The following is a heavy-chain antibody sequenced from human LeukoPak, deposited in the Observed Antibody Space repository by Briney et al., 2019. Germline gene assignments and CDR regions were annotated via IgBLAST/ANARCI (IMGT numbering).Heavy chain of an antibody. D-gene: IGHD3-22*01. CDR2: IGGGGTST. CDR3: AKARGYFDTTAYRYFDY. Sequence: GGSLRLSCAASGFTFSSYAMSWVRQAPGKGLEWVSGIGGGGTSTYYADSVKGRFTISRDNSKNTLYLQMNSLRAEDTAVYYCAKARGYFDTTAYRYFDYWGQGTLVTVSS. J-gene: IGHJ4*02. CDR1: GFTFSSYA. V-gene: IGHV3-23*01.